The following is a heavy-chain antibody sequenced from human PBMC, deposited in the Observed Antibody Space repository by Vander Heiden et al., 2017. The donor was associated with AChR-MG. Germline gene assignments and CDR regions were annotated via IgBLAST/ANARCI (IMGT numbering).Heavy chain of an antibody. CDR2: IYYSGST. CDR3: ARDLGYTTSRLNAFDI. V-gene: IGHV4-31*03. D-gene: IGHD6-13*01. Sequence: QVQLQESGPGLVKPSQTLSLTCTVSGCSISSGGYYWSWIRQHPGKGLEWIGYIYYSGSTYYNPSLKSRVTISVDTSKNQFSLKLSSVTAADTAVYYCARDLGYTTSRLNAFDIWGQGTMVTVSS. J-gene: IGHJ3*02. CDR1: GCSISSGGYY.